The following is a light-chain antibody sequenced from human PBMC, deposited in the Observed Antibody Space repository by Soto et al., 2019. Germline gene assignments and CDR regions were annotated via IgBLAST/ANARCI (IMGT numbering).Light chain of an antibody. CDR1: DSDIGSYNY. V-gene: IGLV2-14*01. J-gene: IGLJ2*01. CDR2: EVS. Sequence: QSALTQPASVSGSPGQSITISCTGTDSDIGSYNYVSWYQHHPGKAPKLMIYEVSNRPSGVSNHFSGSQSGNTASLTISGLQAEDEADYFCSSYTSSSTHIIFGGGTKLTVL. CDR3: SSYTSSSTHII.